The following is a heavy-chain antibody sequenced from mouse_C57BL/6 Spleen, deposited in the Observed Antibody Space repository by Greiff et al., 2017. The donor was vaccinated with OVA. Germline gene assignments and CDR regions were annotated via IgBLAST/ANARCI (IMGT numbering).Heavy chain of an antibody. J-gene: IGHJ2*01. Sequence: VQLQQSGPELVKPGASVKISCKASGYAFSSSWMNWVKQRPGKGLEWIGRIYPGDGDTNYNGKFKGKATLTSAKSSTTAYMQLSSMSAEDAAVYCCAREGGGYPFDDWGQGTTLTVSS. CDR1: GYAFSSSW. CDR2: IYPGDGDT. CDR3: AREGGGYPFDD. V-gene: IGHV1-82*01. D-gene: IGHD2-2*01.